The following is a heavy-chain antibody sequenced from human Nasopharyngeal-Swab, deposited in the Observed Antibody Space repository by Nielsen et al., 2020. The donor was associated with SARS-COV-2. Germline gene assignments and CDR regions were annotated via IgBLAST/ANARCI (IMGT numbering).Heavy chain of an antibody. CDR1: GGSISSGDYY. CDR2: IYYSGST. V-gene: IGHV4-30-4*08. J-gene: IGHJ4*02. CDR3: ARAGHITFFGVVTAFDY. Sequence: SETLSLTCTVSGGSISSGDYYWIWIRQPPGKGLEWIGYIYYSGSTYYNLSLKSRVTISVDTSKNQFSLKLSSVTAADTAVYYCARAGHITFFGVVTAFDYWGQGTLVTVSS. D-gene: IGHD3-3*01.